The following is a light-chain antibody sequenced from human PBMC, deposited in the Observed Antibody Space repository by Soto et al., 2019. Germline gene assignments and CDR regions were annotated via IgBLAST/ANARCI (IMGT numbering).Light chain of an antibody. Sequence: EIVLTQSPGTLSLSPGERAIFSCRASQSVSSTYLAWYQQKPGQAPRLLIYGASNRATGIPDRFSGSGSGTDFTLTISSLQPEGVAAYYCQKYNSAPLTFGGGTKVDIK. CDR3: QKYNSAPLT. J-gene: IGKJ4*01. CDR2: GAS. CDR1: QSVSSTY. V-gene: IGKV3-20*01.